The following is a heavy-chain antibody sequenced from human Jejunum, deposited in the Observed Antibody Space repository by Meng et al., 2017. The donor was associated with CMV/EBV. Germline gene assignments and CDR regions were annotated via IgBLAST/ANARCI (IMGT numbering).Heavy chain of an antibody. CDR3: ARISKYSYGVYGMDV. D-gene: IGHD5-18*01. Sequence: FTFTTYWMAWVRQATGKGLEWVANINQDGHEKYYLDSVQGRFTVSRDNPKNSLYLDMNSLGAEDTAIYYCARISKYSYGVYGMDVWGQGTTVTVSS. CDR1: FTFTTYW. CDR2: INQDGHEK. J-gene: IGHJ6*02. V-gene: IGHV3-7*01.